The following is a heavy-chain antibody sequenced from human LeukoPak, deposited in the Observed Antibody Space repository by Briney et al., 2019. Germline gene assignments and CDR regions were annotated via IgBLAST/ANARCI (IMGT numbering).Heavy chain of an antibody. V-gene: IGHV3-15*01. Sequence: AGGYLRLSCAASGFTFSNAWMSWVRQAPGKGLEWVGRIKSKTDGGTTDYAAPVKGGFTISRDDSKNTLYLQMNSLKTEDTAVYYCTTEWTYYYDSSGYYHYFDYWGQGTLVTVSS. CDR3: TTEWTYYYDSSGYYHYFDY. CDR2: IKSKTDGGTT. D-gene: IGHD3-22*01. J-gene: IGHJ4*02. CDR1: GFTFSNAW.